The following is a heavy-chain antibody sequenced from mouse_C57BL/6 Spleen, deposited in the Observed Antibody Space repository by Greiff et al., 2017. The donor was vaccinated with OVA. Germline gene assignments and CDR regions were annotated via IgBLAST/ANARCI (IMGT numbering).Heavy chain of an antibody. CDR2: IDPSDSYT. V-gene: IGHV1-69*01. CDR1: GYTFTSYW. CDR3: ARVVEGAMDY. J-gene: IGHJ4*01. D-gene: IGHD1-1*01. Sequence: QVQLQQPGAELVMPGASVKLSCKASGYTFTSYWMHWVKQRPGQGLEWIGEIDPSDSYTNYNQKFKGKSTMTVDKSSSTAYMQLSSLTSEDSAVYYCARVVEGAMDYWGQGTSVTVAS.